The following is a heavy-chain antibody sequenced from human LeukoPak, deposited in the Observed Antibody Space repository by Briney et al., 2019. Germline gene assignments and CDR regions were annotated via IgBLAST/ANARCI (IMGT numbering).Heavy chain of an antibody. J-gene: IGHJ4*02. CDR3: ATGPYGDYVFDY. D-gene: IGHD4-17*01. V-gene: IGHV1-8*01. CDR2: MNPNSGNT. Sequence: SVKVSCKASGYTFTSYDINWVRQATGQGLEWMGWMNPNSGNTGYAQKFQGRVTMTRNTSISTAYMELSSLRSEDTAVYYCATGPYGDYVFDYSGQGTLVTVSS. CDR1: GYTFTSYD.